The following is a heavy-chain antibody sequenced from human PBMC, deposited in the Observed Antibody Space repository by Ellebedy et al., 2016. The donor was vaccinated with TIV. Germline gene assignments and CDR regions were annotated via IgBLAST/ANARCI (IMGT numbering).Heavy chain of an antibody. CDR1: GGSISSSSYY. J-gene: IGHJ5*02. Sequence: MPSETLSLTCTVSGGSISSSSYYWGWIRQPPGKGLEWIGSIYYSGSTYYNPSLKSRVTISVDTSKNQFSLKLSFVTAADTAVYYCARHVFGVGDYGGNWFDPWGQGTLVTVSS. CDR3: ARHVFGVGDYGGNWFDP. CDR2: IYYSGST. D-gene: IGHD4-23*01. V-gene: IGHV4-39*01.